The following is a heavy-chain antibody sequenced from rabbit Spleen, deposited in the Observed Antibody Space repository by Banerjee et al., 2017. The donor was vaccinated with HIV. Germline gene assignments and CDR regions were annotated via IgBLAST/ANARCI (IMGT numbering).Heavy chain of an antibody. Sequence: QEQLVESGGGLVQPEGSLTLTCTASGFSFSSYYYMCWVRQAPGKGLEWIGCIYIGSGDTYYASWAKGRFTISKTSSTTVTLQMTSLTVADTATYFCARDSGTSFSSYGMDLWGPGTLVTVS. CDR2: IYIGSGDT. CDR3: ARDSGTSFSSYGMDL. D-gene: IGHD8-1*01. V-gene: IGHV1S45*01. CDR1: GFSFSSYYY. J-gene: IGHJ6*01.